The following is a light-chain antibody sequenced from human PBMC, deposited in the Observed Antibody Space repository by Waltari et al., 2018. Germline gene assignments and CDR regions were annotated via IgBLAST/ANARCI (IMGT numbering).Light chain of an antibody. CDR1: QSVSSN. CDR2: GAS. CDR3: QQYNNWPPKLT. Sequence: ELLMTQSPATLSASPGVTATLSCRAGQSVSSNLTWYQQKPGQAPRLLIYGASTRATGIPAGVSGSGSGTEFTLTISSLQSEDFAVDDGQQYNNWPPKLTFGGGTKVEIK. V-gene: IGKV3-15*01. J-gene: IGKJ4*01.